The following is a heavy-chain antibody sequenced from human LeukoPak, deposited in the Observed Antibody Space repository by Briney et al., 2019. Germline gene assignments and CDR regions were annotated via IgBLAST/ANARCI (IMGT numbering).Heavy chain of an antibody. V-gene: IGHV4-4*07. Sequence: PSETLSLTCTVSGGSIGTYYWSWIRQPAGKGLEWIGRIFTTGGANYNPSLKSRVTMSLDTSKNLFSLKLNSVTAADTAVYYCARAHYDILTGGAFDIWGQGTMVTVSS. CDR1: GGSIGTYY. D-gene: IGHD3-9*01. CDR2: IFTTGGA. CDR3: ARAHYDILTGGAFDI. J-gene: IGHJ3*02.